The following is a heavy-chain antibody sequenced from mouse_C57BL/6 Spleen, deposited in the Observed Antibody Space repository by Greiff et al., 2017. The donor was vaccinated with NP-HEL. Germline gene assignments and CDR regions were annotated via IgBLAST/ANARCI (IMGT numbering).Heavy chain of an antibody. CDR3: ARRAITTVVATPYFDY. Sequence: DVMLVEPGGDLVKPGGSLKLSCAASGFTFSSYGMSWVRQTPDKRLEWVATISSGGSYTYYPDSVKGRFTISRDNAKNTLYLQMSSLKSEDTAMYYCARRAITTVVATPYFDYWGQGTTLTVSS. CDR2: ISSGGSYT. D-gene: IGHD1-1*01. CDR1: GFTFSSYG. J-gene: IGHJ2*01. V-gene: IGHV5-6*02.